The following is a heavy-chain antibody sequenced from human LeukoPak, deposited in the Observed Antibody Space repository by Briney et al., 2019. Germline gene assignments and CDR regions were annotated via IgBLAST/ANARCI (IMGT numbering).Heavy chain of an antibody. Sequence: PSETLSLTCTVSGGSISGSNYYWGWIRQPPGKGLEWIGSIYYNGDTYYNPSLKSRVTMSVDTSKNQFSLKLRSVSAADTAVYYCARPGYSYATPHYYYMDVWGKGTTVTVSS. CDR1: GGSISGSNYY. V-gene: IGHV4-39*01. CDR3: ARPGYSYATPHYYYMDV. CDR2: IYYNGDT. J-gene: IGHJ6*03. D-gene: IGHD5-18*01.